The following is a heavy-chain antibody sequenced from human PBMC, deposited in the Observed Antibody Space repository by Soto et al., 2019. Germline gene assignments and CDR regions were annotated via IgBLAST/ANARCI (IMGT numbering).Heavy chain of an antibody. J-gene: IGHJ4*02. V-gene: IGHV3-21*01. CDR2: ISSSSTYI. Sequence: EVQLVESGGGLVKPGESLRLSCAASGFTFSTYTMNWVRQAPGKGLEWVSSISSSSTYIYYADSVKGRFTISRDNAKKSXLLQMNSLRAEDTAVYYCASAEDLLWFGEQGVYFGYWGQGTLVTVSS. CDR1: GFTFSTYT. D-gene: IGHD3-10*01. CDR3: ASAEDLLWFGEQGVYFGY.